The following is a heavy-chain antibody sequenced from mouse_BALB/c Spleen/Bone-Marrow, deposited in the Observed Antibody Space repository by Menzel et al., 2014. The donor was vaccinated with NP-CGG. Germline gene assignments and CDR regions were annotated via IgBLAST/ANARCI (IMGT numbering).Heavy chain of an antibody. CDR2: ISGGGSYT. D-gene: IGHD2-3*01. CDR3: ARHAFYDQTEVSFVN. J-gene: IGHJ3*01. V-gene: IGHV5-9-2*01. Sequence: EVQVVESGGGLVKSEGSLKLSCAASGFTFNSYGMSWVRQTPEKRLEWVATISGGGSYTFSSDSVKGRFNISRDNAKNYLYLQLSSLRSEDTALYYCARHAFYDQTEVSFVNWGQGTLVTVSA. CDR1: GFTFNSYG.